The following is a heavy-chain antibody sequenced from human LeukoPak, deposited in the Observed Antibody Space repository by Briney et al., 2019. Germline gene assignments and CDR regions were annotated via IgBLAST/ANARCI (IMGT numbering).Heavy chain of an antibody. CDR3: ARAYSDYDQYFDY. CDR2: IYTIGTT. CDR1: GGSINSYY. J-gene: IGHJ4*02. V-gene: IGHV4-4*07. D-gene: IGHD5-12*01. Sequence: SETLSLTCTVSGGSINSYYWSWIRQPAGKGLEWIGRIYTIGTTNYNPSLKSRVNMSVDTSKNQFSLKLSSVTAADTAVYYCARAYSDYDQYFDYWGQGTLVTVSS.